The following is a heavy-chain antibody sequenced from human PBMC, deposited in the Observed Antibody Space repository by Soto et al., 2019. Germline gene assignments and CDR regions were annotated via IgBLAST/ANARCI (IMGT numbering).Heavy chain of an antibody. J-gene: IGHJ4*02. D-gene: IGHD3-16*01. CDR1: GFTFSDSA. CDR2: IRSKANSYAT. CDR3: AGPPNDWRDYADY. Sequence: EVQLVESGGGLVQPGGSLKLSCAASGFTFSDSAMHWVRQASGKGLEWVGRIRSKANSYATAYAASVKGRFTISRDDSKNTVYLRMNSLKTDDTAMYYCAGPPNDWRDYADYWGQGTLVTVSS. V-gene: IGHV3-73*01.